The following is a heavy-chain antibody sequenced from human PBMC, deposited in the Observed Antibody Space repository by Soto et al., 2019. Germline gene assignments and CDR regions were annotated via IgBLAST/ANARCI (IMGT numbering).Heavy chain of an antibody. V-gene: IGHV3-21*01. CDR2: ISATGSDI. J-gene: IGHJ4*02. Sequence: DLVESGGGLAKPGGALRLSCTDSGCTFSSHTMNWVRQAPGKGLEWVSSISATGSDIYYGDSVMGRFTISRDNAKNSLYLQLNNLRVEDTAVYYCARGYDVVRVPVAIRVGYFDHWGQGTVVTVSS. CDR1: GCTFSSHT. D-gene: IGHD3-16*01. CDR3: ARGYDVVRVPVAIRVGYFDH.